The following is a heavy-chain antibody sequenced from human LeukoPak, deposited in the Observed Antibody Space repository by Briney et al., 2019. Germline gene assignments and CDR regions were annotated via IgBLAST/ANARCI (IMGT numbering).Heavy chain of an antibody. CDR1: GYTFTDYY. CDR3: ARDRDSGSYRDTFHI. V-gene: IGHV1-2*05. J-gene: IGHJ3*02. CDR2: ISPNSGGT. Sequence: SVKVSCKASGYTFTDYYMHWVRQAPGQGLEWMGRISPNSGGTNYPPKFQGRVTMTRDTSISTAYMELSRLKSDDTDVYYCARDRDSGSYRDTFHIWGQGTMVTVSS. D-gene: IGHD3-10*01.